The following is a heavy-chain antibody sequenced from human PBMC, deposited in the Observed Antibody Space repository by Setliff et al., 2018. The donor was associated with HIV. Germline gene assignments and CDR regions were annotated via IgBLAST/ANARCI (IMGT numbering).Heavy chain of an antibody. CDR3: ARGGGGLWFGDSTYYYIDV. D-gene: IGHD3-10*01. CDR1: GSSITSSSFY. CDR2: INHSGAT. J-gene: IGHJ6*03. Sequence: PSETLSLTCTVSGSSITSSSFYWGWVRQSPGKGLEWIAEINHSGATNYNPSLMSRVTMSLDTSKSQFSLKLDSVTAADTAVYYCARGGGGLWFGDSTYYYIDVWGKGTTVTVSS. V-gene: IGHV4-39*07.